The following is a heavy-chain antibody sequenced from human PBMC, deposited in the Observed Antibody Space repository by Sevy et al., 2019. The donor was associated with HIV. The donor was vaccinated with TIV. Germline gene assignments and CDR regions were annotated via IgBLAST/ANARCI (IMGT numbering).Heavy chain of an antibody. CDR3: ARDFYGGYDRHY. CDR2: ISSASTYI. D-gene: IGHD5-12*01. Sequence: GGSLRLSCAASGFTFSSYTMNWVRQAPGKGLEWVSSISSASTYIYYADSVKGRFTMSRDDAKNSLYLQMSSLRAEDTAVYYCARDFYGGYDRHYWGQGTLVTVSS. J-gene: IGHJ4*02. CDR1: GFTFSSYT. V-gene: IGHV3-21*01.